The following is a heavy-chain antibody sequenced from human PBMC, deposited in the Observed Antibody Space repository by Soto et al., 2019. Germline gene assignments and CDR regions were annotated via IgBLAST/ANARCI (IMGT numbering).Heavy chain of an antibody. V-gene: IGHV3-9*01. D-gene: IGHD3-10*01. CDR3: AKGELLWFGTYPGDDYYYYGMDV. CDR2: ITWNSATI. CDR1: GFTFDDYG. J-gene: IGHJ6*02. Sequence: GGSLRLSCAASGFTFDDYGMHWVRQGPGKGLEWVSGITWNSATIGYAASVKGRFTISRDNAKNSLYLQMSSLTTEDTAVYYCAKGELLWFGTYPGDDYYYYGMDVWGQGTTVTVS.